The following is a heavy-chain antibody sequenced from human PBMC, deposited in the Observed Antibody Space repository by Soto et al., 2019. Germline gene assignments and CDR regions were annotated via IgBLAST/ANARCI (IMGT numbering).Heavy chain of an antibody. J-gene: IGHJ3*02. CDR1: GYTFTSYY. CDR2: INPSGGST. CDR3: GRVEMATIKWNVFVI. V-gene: IGHV1-46*01. Sequence: QVQLVQSGAEVKKPGASVKVSCKASGYTFTSYYMYWVRQAPGQGLEWMGIINPSGGSTSYAQKFPGRVTMTRDTSTSTVYMELSSLGSEDTAVYYGGRVEMATIKWNVFVIWGQGTMVTVSS. D-gene: IGHD5-12*01.